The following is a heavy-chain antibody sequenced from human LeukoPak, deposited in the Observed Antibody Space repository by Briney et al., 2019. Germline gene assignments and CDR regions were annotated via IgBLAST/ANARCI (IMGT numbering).Heavy chain of an antibody. CDR3: ARDVPGYDFWRGNWFDP. Sequence: GASVKVSCKVSGYTLTELSMHWVRQAPGKGLEWMGWISAYNGNTNYAQKLQGRVTMTTDTSTSTAYMELRSLRSDDTAVYYCARDVPGYDFWRGNWFDPWGQGTLVTVSS. CDR2: ISAYNGNT. V-gene: IGHV1-18*01. J-gene: IGHJ5*02. D-gene: IGHD3-3*01. CDR1: GYTLTELS.